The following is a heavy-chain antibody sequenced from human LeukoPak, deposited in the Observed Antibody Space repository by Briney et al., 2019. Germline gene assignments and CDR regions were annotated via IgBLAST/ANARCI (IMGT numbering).Heavy chain of an antibody. Sequence: SETLSLTCAVYGGSFSGYYWSWSRQPPGKGLEWSGEINHIGSTDYNPSLKSRVTISVDTSKNQSSLKLSCVTTPDTAVYYCARGVYSSSSLSGWFDPWGQGTLVTVSS. CDR1: GGSFSGYY. CDR3: ARGVYSSSSLSGWFDP. D-gene: IGHD6-6*01. V-gene: IGHV4-34*01. J-gene: IGHJ5*02. CDR2: INHIGST.